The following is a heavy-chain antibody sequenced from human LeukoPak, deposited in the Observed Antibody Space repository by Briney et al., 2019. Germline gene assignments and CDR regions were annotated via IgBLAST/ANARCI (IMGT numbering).Heavy chain of an antibody. CDR1: GYTFTGYY. D-gene: IGHD2-2*01. Sequence: ASVKVSCKASGYTFTGYYMHWVRQAPGQGLEWMGWINPNSGGTNYAQKFQGRVTMTRDTSISTAYMELSRLRSDDTAVYYCARADIVVVPAADFDYWGQRTLVTVSS. CDR3: ARADIVVVPAADFDY. CDR2: INPNSGGT. J-gene: IGHJ4*02. V-gene: IGHV1-2*02.